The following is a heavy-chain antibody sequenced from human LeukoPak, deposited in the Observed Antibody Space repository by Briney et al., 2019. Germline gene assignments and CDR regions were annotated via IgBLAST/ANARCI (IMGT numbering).Heavy chain of an antibody. CDR3: ASQSYARFDP. CDR1: GFHFSSRW. V-gene: IGHV3-7*01. Sequence: PGGSLRPSCAASGFHFSSRWMSWVRQAPGKGLEWVGNIQPDGNKEYPVDSVKGRFTISRDNARNSLFLQMNSLRVEDTAMYYCASQSYARFDPWGQGTLVTVSS. J-gene: IGHJ5*02. D-gene: IGHD3-16*01. CDR2: IQPDGNKE.